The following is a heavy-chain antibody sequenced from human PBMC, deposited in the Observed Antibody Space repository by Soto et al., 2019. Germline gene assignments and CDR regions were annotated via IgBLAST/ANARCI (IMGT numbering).Heavy chain of an antibody. V-gene: IGHV3-74*01. Sequence: VPLVESGGGSVQPGGSLRLSCAASGFPFTGYWMHWVRQVPGKGPVWVARVDSAGSGTSYADSVKGRFTISRDNAKNTVSLHMDSLRVEDTAVYYCATVFEHWGQGIPVTVSS. CDR1: GFPFTGYW. CDR3: ATVFEH. J-gene: IGHJ4*02. CDR2: VDSAGSGT.